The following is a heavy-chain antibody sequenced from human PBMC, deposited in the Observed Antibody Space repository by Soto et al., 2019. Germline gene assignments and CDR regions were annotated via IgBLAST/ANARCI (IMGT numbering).Heavy chain of an antibody. J-gene: IGHJ4*02. CDR2: IIPLFGTA. V-gene: IGHV1-69*06. CDR3: ASKAACGGDCYAFDS. D-gene: IGHD2-21*02. CDR1: GAILGSIP. Sequence: QVYLVQSGAEVKKPGSPLRISSRASGAILGSIPTTWVRQAAGQGLEWMGGIIPLFGTANYAEKFQGRVTITADKSTKTEYMELTSLRSEDTAVYYCASKAACGGDCYAFDSWGQGTLVTVSS.